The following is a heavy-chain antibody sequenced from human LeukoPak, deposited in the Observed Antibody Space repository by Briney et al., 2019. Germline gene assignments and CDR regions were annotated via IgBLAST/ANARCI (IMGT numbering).Heavy chain of an antibody. CDR1: GFTFSTYG. J-gene: IGHJ4*02. D-gene: IGHD6-13*01. V-gene: IGHV3-33*01. CDR3: ARDRAVGNYFDY. Sequence: PGGSLRLSCAASGFTFSTYGMHWVRQAPGKGLEWEALIWYDGSYKYYVDSVKGRFTISRDNSKNTLYLQMNSLRAEDTAVYYCARDRAVGNYFDYWGQGTLVTVSS. CDR2: IWYDGSYK.